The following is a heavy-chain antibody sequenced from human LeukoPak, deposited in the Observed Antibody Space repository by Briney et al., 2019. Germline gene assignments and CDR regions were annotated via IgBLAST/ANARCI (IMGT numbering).Heavy chain of an antibody. CDR2: ISNRGST. CDR1: VVSIRSYY. Sequence: SETLSLTCALSVVSIRSYYGSGIRHPPGKGLEFVAHISNRGSTNYNPSRKSRVTISLDTSKNHFSLKLTSVAAADTAIYFCASRGFFDFWGQGTLVTVSS. CDR3: ASRGFFDF. J-gene: IGHJ4*02. V-gene: IGHV4-59*08.